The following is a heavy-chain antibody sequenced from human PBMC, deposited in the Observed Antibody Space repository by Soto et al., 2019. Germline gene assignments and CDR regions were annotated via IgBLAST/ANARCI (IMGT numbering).Heavy chain of an antibody. CDR3: AKEVAYDSSGYSWFDP. V-gene: IGHV3-23*01. CDR1: GFTFSSYA. CDR2: ISGSGGST. Sequence: GGSLRLSCAASGFTFSSYAMSWVRQAPGKGLEWASAISGSGGSTYYADSVKGRFTISRDNSKNTLYLQMNSLRAEDTAVYYCAKEVAYDSSGYSWFDPWGQGTLVTVSS. J-gene: IGHJ5*02. D-gene: IGHD3-22*01.